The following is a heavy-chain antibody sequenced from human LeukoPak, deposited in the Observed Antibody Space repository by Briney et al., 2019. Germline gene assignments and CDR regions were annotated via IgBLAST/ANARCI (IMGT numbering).Heavy chain of an antibody. Sequence: GGSLRLSCTASGFTFRNYWMSWVRQAPGKGLEWVANIKQDGSEKYYVDSVKGRFTISRDNAKNLLYLQMKSLRAEDTAVYYCARDRTWWDCWGQGTLVTVSS. CDR2: IKQDGSEK. J-gene: IGHJ4*02. CDR1: GFTFRNYW. V-gene: IGHV3-7*03. D-gene: IGHD2-15*01. CDR3: ARDRTWWDC.